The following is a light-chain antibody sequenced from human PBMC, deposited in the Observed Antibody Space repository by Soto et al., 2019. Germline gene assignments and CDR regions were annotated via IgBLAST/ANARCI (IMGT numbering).Light chain of an antibody. CDR2: GAS. V-gene: IGKV3-20*01. CDR1: QSISGRY. CDR3: QHYGTSGLT. J-gene: IGKJ4*01. Sequence: IVLRQSPGTLSLSPGEGATLSGRASQSISGRYLAWYQHKSGQAPRLFIYGASKRAAGIPDRFSGTGSDTDFTLTISRLEPDDFAVYYCQHYGTSGLTFGGGTKVEIK.